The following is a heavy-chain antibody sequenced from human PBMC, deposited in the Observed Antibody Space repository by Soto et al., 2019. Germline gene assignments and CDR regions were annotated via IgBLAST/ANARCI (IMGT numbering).Heavy chain of an antibody. CDR3: ARLGYCISTSCPYYSYRMDV. CDR2: ISAYNGNT. Sequence: QVQLVQSGAEVKKPGASVKVSCKASGYTFTSYGISWVRQAPGQGLEWMGWISAYNGNTNNEQKLQGRVTMTTDTSTGTATMELRSLRSDDTAVYYCARLGYCISTSCPYYSYRMDVWGQGTTVTVSS. V-gene: IGHV1-18*01. CDR1: GYTFTSYG. J-gene: IGHJ6*02. D-gene: IGHD2-2*01.